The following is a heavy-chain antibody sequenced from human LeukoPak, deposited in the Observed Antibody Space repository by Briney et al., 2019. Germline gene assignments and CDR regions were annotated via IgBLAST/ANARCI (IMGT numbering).Heavy chain of an antibody. Sequence: GGSLRLSCAASGFTFSSYSMNWVRQAPGKGLEWVSSISSSSSYIYYADSVKGRFTISRDNAKNSLYLQMNSLRAEDTAVYYCARGWFGEXYPXYXDXXGXGTXVTX. J-gene: IGHJ4*02. D-gene: IGHD3-10*01. CDR1: GFTFSSYS. V-gene: IGHV3-21*01. CDR3: ARGWFGEXYPXYXDX. CDR2: ISSSSSYI.